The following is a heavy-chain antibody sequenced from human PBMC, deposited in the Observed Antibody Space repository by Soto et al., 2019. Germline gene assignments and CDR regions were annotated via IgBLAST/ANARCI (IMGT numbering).Heavy chain of an antibody. D-gene: IGHD3-22*01. CDR2: ISSSSSTI. CDR1: GFTFSSYS. V-gene: IGHV3-48*02. CDR3: ARGTLRNDSPWDWFDP. Sequence: PGGSLRLSCAASGFTFSSYSMNWVRQAPGKGLEWVSYISSSSSTIYYADSVKGRFTISRDNAKNSLYLQMNSLRDEDTAVYYCARGTLRNDSPWDWFDPWGQGTMVTVSS. J-gene: IGHJ5*02.